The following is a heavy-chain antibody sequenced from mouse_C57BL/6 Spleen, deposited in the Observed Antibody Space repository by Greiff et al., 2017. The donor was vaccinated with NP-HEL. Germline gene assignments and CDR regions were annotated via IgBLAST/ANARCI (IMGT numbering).Heavy chain of an antibody. CDR2: ISYDGSN. J-gene: IGHJ4*01. Sequence: EVHLVESGPGLVKPSQSLSLTCSVTGYSITSGYYWNWIRQFPGNKLEWMGYISYDGSNNYNPSLKNRISITRDTSKNQFFLKLNSVTTEDTATYYCARDRNYGSGLWAMDYWGQGTSVTVSS. CDR3: ARDRNYGSGLWAMDY. V-gene: IGHV3-6*01. CDR1: GYSITSGYY. D-gene: IGHD1-1*01.